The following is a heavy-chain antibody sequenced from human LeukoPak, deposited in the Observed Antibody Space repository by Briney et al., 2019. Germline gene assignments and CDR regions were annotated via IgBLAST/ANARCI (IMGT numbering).Heavy chain of an antibody. CDR1: GYSFTSYW. V-gene: IGHV5-51*01. J-gene: IGHJ4*02. D-gene: IGHD2-21*01. CDR2: IYPGDSDT. Sequence: PGESLKISCKGSGYSFTSYWIGWVRQMPGKGLEWMGIIYPGDSDTRYSPSFQGQVTISADKSISTAYLPWSSLKASDTAMYYCARGGDLYCGGDCYFDYWGQGTLVTVSS. CDR3: ARGGDLYCGGDCYFDY.